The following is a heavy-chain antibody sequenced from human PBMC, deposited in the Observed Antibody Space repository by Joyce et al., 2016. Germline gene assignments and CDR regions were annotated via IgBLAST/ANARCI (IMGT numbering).Heavy chain of an antibody. D-gene: IGHD3-16*01. V-gene: IGHV3-15*01. CDR2: IKSKTDGGTT. Sequence: EVQLVESGGGLVKPGVSLRLSCAASGITLSNAWRSWVRQAPGKGLEWVGRIKSKTDGGTTDYAAPVKGRFTISRDDSKNTLYLQMNSLKSEDTAVYYCTTDQARWGFDYWGQGTLVTVSS. CDR3: TTDQARWGFDY. J-gene: IGHJ4*02. CDR1: GITLSNAW.